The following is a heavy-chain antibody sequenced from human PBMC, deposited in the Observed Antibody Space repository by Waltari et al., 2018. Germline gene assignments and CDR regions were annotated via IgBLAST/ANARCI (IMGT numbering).Heavy chain of an antibody. CDR3: ESIGRLRERDY. D-gene: IGHD3-16*01. V-gene: IGHV1-2*06. CDR2: INPNSGGT. J-gene: IGHJ4*02. Sequence: QVQLVQSGAEVKKPGASVKVSCKAGQGLEWMGRINPNSGGTNYAQKFQGRVTMTRDTSKNQFSLKLSSVTAADTAVYYCESIGRLRERDYWGQGTLVTVSS.